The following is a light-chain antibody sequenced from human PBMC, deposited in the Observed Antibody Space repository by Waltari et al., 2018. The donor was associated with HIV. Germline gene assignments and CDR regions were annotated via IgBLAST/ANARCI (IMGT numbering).Light chain of an antibody. CDR3: AAWEDSLHGPV. V-gene: IGLV1-44*01. J-gene: IGLJ2*01. CDR1: SSHIVNNP. Sequence: QSVLTQPPTASGTPGQRVTFSCSGSSSHIVNNPVKGSQQFPGTAPTLLIYSNKQRPSGVPDRISVSKSGTSASLAIGGLQSDDEADYYCAAWEDSLHGPVFGGGTKLTVL. CDR2: SNK.